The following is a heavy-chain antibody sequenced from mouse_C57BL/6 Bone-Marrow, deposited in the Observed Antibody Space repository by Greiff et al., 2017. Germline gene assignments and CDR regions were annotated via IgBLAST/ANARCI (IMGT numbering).Heavy chain of an antibody. D-gene: IGHD1-1*01. CDR1: GYTFTSYW. V-gene: IGHV1-55*01. J-gene: IGHJ4*01. CDR2: IYPGSGST. Sequence: QVQLQQPGAELVKPGASVQMSCKASGYTFTSYWITWVKQRPGQGLEWIGDIYPGSGSTNYNEKFKSKATLTVDTSSSTAYMQLSSLTSEDSAVYYCARGDTVVDYYARDYWGQGTSVTVSS. CDR3: ARGDTVVDYYARDY.